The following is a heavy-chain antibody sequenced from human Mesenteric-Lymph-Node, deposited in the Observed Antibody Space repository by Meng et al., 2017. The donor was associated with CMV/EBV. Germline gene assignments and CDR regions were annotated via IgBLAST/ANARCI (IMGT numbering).Heavy chain of an antibody. CDR2: INPNSGGT. CDR1: GYTFTGYY. D-gene: IGHD1-26*01. Sequence: ASVKVSCKASGYTFTGYYMHWVRQAPGQGLEWMGWINPNSGGTNYAQKLQGRVTMTTDTSTSTAYMELRSLRSDDTAVYYCARLGGGSYYDYYYGMDVWGQGTTVTVSS. CDR3: ARLGGGSYYDYYYGMDV. V-gene: IGHV1-2*02. J-gene: IGHJ6*02.